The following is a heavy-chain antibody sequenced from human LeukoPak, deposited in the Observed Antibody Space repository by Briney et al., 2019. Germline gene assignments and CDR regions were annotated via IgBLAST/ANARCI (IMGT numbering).Heavy chain of an antibody. CDR1: GGPISSYY. J-gene: IGHJ5*02. V-gene: IGHV4-59*01. CDR2: IYYSGST. Sequence: SETLSLTCTVSGGPISSYYWSWIRQPPGKGLEWIGYIYYSGSTNYNPSLKSRVTISVDTSKNQFSLKLSSVTAADTAVYYCAREKTEDIVATIGWFDPWGQGTLVTVSS. D-gene: IGHD5-12*01. CDR3: AREKTEDIVATIGWFDP.